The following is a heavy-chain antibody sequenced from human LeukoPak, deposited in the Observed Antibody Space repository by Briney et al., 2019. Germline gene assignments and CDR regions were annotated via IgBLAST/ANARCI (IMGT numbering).Heavy chain of an antibody. Sequence: PSETLSLTRSVSGGSISTYYWSWIRQSPGQGLEWIGYIYHNGDTNYNPSFKSRVTISVDTSRNQFSLRLMSVTAADTAIYYCARHSYTPFDYWGQGSLVTVSS. D-gene: IGHD2-2*02. J-gene: IGHJ4*02. CDR1: GGSISTYY. V-gene: IGHV4-59*08. CDR2: IYHNGDT. CDR3: ARHSYTPFDY.